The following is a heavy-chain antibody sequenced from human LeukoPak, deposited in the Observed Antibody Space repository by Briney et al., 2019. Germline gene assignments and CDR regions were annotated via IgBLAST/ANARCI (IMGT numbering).Heavy chain of an antibody. CDR3: ATIYYGAFSI. CDR1: GYTFTSYD. J-gene: IGHJ3*02. Sequence: GASVKVSCKASGYTFTSYDINWVRQAPGQGLEWMGWISAYNGNTNYAQKLQGRVTMTTDTSTSTAYMELRSLRSDDTAVYYCATIYYGAFSIWGQGTMVTVSS. V-gene: IGHV1-18*01. D-gene: IGHD3-3*01. CDR2: ISAYNGNT.